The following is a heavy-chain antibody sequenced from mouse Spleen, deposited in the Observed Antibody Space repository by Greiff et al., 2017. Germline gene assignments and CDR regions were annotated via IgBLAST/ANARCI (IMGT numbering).Heavy chain of an antibody. J-gene: IGHJ2*01. CDR3: ARTGTSFRLFDY. CDR1: GYTFTSYW. CDR2: IDPSDSET. Sequence: QVQLQQPGAELVMPGASVKLSCKASGYTFTSYWMNWVKQRPGRGLEWIGRIDPSDSETHYNQKFKDKATLTVDKSSSTAYIQLSSLTSEDSAVYYCARTGTSFRLFDYWGQGTTLTVSS. V-gene: IGHV1-69*01. D-gene: IGHD4-1*01.